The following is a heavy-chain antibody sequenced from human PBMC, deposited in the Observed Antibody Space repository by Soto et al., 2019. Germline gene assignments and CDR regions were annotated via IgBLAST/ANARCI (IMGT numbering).Heavy chain of an antibody. CDR2: ISGSGGST. V-gene: IGHV3-23*01. CDR3: ARRGSGSYYDY. CDR1: GFTFSSYA. Sequence: EVQLLESGGGLVQAGGSLRLSCAASGFTFSSYAMRWVRKAAVKGLEWVSAISGSGGSTYYADSVNGRFTISRDKPKHTLNLQMNSLGAEDTVVYYFARRGSGSYYDYWGQGILVTISS. J-gene: IGHJ4*02. D-gene: IGHD1-26*01.